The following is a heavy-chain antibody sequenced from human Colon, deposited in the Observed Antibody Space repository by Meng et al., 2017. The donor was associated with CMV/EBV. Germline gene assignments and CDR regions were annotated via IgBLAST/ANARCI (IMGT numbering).Heavy chain of an antibody. CDR2: ISTHNGYT. CDR3: ARYCSGGNCYSKPGLAKFFDL. J-gene: IGHJ4*02. Sequence: ASVTVSCKVSGYIFTSYGISWARQAPGQGLEWMGWISTHNGYTSYAQKFQDRVTMTTDTSTSTAYMDLRSLGSDDSAVYYCARYCSGGNCYSKPGLAKFFDLWGQGTLVTVSS. D-gene: IGHD2-15*01. CDR1: GYIFTSYG. V-gene: IGHV1-18*01.